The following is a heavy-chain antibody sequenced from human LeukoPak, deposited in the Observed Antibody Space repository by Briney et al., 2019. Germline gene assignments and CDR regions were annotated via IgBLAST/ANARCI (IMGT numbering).Heavy chain of an antibody. Sequence: SETLSLTCTVSGDSISNTIYYWGWIRQPPGKGLEWIGSIYYSGSTYYNPSLKSRVTIAVDTSKNQFSLKLTSVTAADTAVYYCARERGRQVDYWGQGTLVTVSS. D-gene: IGHD2-15*01. J-gene: IGHJ4*02. CDR1: GDSISNTIYY. V-gene: IGHV4-39*07. CDR3: ARERGRQVDY. CDR2: IYYSGST.